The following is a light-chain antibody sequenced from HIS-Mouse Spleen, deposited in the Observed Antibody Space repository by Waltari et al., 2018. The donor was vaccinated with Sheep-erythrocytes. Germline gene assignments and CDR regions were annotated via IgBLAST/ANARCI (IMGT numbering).Light chain of an antibody. V-gene: IGLV2-11*01. Sequence: QSALTQPRSVSGSPGQSVTIPCTGTSNDVGGYNYVSWYQQHPGKAPKLMIYDVSKRPSGVPDRFSGSKSGNTASLTISGLQAEDEADYYCCSYAGSYNHVFATGTKVTVL. CDR2: DVS. CDR1: SNDVGGYNY. J-gene: IGLJ1*01. CDR3: CSYAGSYNHV.